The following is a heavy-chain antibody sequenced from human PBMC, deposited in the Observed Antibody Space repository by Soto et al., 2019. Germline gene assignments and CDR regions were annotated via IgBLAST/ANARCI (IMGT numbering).Heavy chain of an antibody. V-gene: IGHV3-43*01. CDR3: AKEGNGGSSLDH. J-gene: IGHJ4*02. Sequence: GGSLRLSCEASGFKFDDYMMHWVRQAPGKGLEWISLISWDGGSIDYADSIKGRFTVSRDNSKNSLYLHMNSLKTEDTAIYYCAKEGNGGSSLDHWGQGTLVTSPQ. CDR2: ISWDGGSI. D-gene: IGHD2-15*01. CDR1: GFKFDDYM.